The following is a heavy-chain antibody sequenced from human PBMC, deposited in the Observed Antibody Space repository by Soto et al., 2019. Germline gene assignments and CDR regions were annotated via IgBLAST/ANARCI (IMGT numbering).Heavy chain of an antibody. Sequence: QVQLQESGPGLVKPSETLSLTCTVSGGSVSSGSYYWSWIRQPPGKGLEWIGYIYYSGGTNYNPSLKGRVTIAVDTSKNQFSLKLSSVTAADTAVYYCGGTSVQYSGGAKPEVWGQGTLVTVSS. D-gene: IGHD1-26*01. J-gene: IGHJ4*02. CDR2: IYYSGGT. CDR3: GGTSVQYSGGAKPEV. CDR1: GGSVSSGSYY. V-gene: IGHV4-61*01.